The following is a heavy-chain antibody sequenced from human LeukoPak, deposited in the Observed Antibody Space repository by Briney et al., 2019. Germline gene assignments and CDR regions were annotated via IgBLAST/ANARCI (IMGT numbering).Heavy chain of an antibody. J-gene: IGHJ4*02. V-gene: IGHV1-46*01. D-gene: IGHD4/OR15-4a*01. CDR3: ARRAGAYSHPYDY. Sequence: ASVKVSCKASGYTFTSYYMHWVRQAPGQGLEWMGIINPSGGSTSYAQKFQGRVTMTEDTSTDTAYMELSSLRSEDTAVYYCARRAGAYSHPYDYWGQGTLVTVSS. CDR2: INPSGGST. CDR1: GYTFTSYY.